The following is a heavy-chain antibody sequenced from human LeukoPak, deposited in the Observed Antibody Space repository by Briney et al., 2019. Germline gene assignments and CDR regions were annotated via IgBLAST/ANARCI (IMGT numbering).Heavy chain of an antibody. J-gene: IGHJ4*02. Sequence: SQTLSLTCAISGDSVSSNSAAWNWIRQSPSRGLEWLGRTYYRSKWYNDYPLSVKGRITINPDTSKNQFSLHLNSMTPEDTAVYYCARGVTVVGYYFDYWGQGTLVTVSS. V-gene: IGHV6-1*01. CDR2: TYYRSKWYN. CDR3: ARGVTVVGYYFDY. D-gene: IGHD6-19*01. CDR1: GDSVSSNSAA.